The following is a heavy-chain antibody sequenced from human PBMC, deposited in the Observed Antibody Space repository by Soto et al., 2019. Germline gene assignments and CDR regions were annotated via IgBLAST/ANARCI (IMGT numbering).Heavy chain of an antibody. V-gene: IGHV4-61*01. CDR1: GGSVSSGSYY. Sequence: QVQLQESGPGLVKPSETLSLTCTVSGGSVSSGSYYWSRIRQPPGKGLEWIGYIYYSGSTNYNPSLKSRVTISVDTSKNQFSLKLSSVTAADTAVYYCARTIPITGTPRWFDPWGQGTLVTVSS. CDR2: IYYSGST. J-gene: IGHJ5*02. CDR3: ARTIPITGTPRWFDP. D-gene: IGHD1-7*01.